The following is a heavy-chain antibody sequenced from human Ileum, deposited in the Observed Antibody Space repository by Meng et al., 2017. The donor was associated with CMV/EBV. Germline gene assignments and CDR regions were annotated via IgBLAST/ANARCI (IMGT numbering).Heavy chain of an antibody. CDR1: GDSITNYFYY. J-gene: IGHJ4*02. V-gene: IGHV4-39*07. CDR2: IHYTGIT. CDR3: ARDTDNHGALFDY. Sequence: SETLSLTCTVSGDSITNYFYYWGWVRQPPGKGLEWIGSIHYTGITYYNPSLRGRVSISVDTSKNQFSLYLNSVTAADTALYYRARDTDNHGALFDYWGLGTLVTVSS. D-gene: IGHD1-14*01.